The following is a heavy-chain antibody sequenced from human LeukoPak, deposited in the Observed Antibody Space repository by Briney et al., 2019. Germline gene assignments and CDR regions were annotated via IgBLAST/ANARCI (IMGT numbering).Heavy chain of an antibody. J-gene: IGHJ4*02. V-gene: IGHV3-30*18. Sequence: GGSLRLSCAASGFTFSSYGMHWVRQAPGKGLEWVAVISYDGSNKYYADSVKGRFTISRDNSKNTLYLQMNSLRAEDTAVYYCAKGSIAARPRWGFDYWGQGTLVTVSS. D-gene: IGHD6-6*01. CDR1: GFTFSSYG. CDR2: ISYDGSNK. CDR3: AKGSIAARPRWGFDY.